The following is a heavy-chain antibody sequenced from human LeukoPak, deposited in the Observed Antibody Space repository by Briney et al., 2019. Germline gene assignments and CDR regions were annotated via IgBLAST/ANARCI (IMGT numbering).Heavy chain of an antibody. Sequence: GGSLRLSCAASGFTFRSYEMNWVRQAAGKGLEWISYISGSGSSIYYADSVKGRFTISRDNAKNSVHLQMNSLRAGDTAVYYCADLQTYYYDSSGYYPADWGQGTLVTVSS. V-gene: IGHV3-48*03. D-gene: IGHD3-22*01. CDR2: ISGSGSSI. CDR3: ADLQTYYYDSSGYYPAD. J-gene: IGHJ4*02. CDR1: GFTFRSYE.